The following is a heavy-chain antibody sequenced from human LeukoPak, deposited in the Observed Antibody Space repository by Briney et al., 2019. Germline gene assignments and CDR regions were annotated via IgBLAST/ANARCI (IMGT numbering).Heavy chain of an antibody. V-gene: IGHV4-39*01. CDR3: AVTPARWALERPDHYFDY. CDR2: VYYSGST. J-gene: IGHJ4*02. D-gene: IGHD3-3*01. Sequence: SETLSLTCTVSGGSISSSSYYWGWIRQPPGKGLEWIGSVYYSGSTYYNPSLKSRVTISVDTSKNQFSLKLSSVTAADTAVYYCAVTPARWALERPDHYFDYWGQGTLVTVSS. CDR1: GGSISSSSYY.